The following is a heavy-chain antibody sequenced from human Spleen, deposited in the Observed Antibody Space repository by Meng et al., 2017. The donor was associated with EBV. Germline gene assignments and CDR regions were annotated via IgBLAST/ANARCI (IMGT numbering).Heavy chain of an antibody. J-gene: IGHJ4*02. V-gene: IGHV3-74*01. CDR2: INENGATT. CDR3: SRDLAGSDDY. D-gene: IGHD1-14*01. CDR1: GFTVSCYW. Sequence: EVQLVEDGGALFRPGGALRLSCAASGFTVSCYWMHWVRQVPGKGLVWVSRINENGATTTYADAVKGRFTISRDNAKNTLYLQMNSLRAEDTAVYYCSRDLAGSDDYWGQGTLVTVSS.